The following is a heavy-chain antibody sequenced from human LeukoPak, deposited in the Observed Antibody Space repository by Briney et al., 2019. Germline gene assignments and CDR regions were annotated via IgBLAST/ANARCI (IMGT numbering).Heavy chain of an antibody. J-gene: IGHJ4*02. D-gene: IGHD2-15*01. CDR1: GFTFCSYA. V-gene: IGHV3-23*01. CDR3: ANSGGSVDFDY. Sequence: VGSLRLSCAASGFTFCSYAVSWGRQGLGKGLEWVSAISGSCGSSYYADSVKGRFTISRDNSKNTLYLQMNSLRAEDTAVYYCANSGGSVDFDYWGQGTLVTVSS. CDR2: ISGSCGSS.